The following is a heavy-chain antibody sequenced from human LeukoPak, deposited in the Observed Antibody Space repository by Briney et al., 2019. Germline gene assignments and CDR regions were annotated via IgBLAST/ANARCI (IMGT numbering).Heavy chain of an antibody. J-gene: IGHJ6*04. CDR3: ASDGPV. V-gene: IGHV3-21*01. CDR1: GFAVSSNY. CDR2: ISSSSSYI. Sequence: GGSLRLSCAVSGFAVSSNYMSWVRQAPGKGLEWVSSISSSSSYIYYADSVKGRFTISRDNAKNSLYLQMNSLRAEDTAVYYCASDGPVWGKGTTVTVSS.